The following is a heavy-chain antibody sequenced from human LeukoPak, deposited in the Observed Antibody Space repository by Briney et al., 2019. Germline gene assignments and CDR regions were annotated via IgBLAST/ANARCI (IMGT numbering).Heavy chain of an antibody. D-gene: IGHD3-3*01. CDR3: TTVTNYDFWSGYYGGDY. CDR2: IKSKTDGGTT. CDR1: GFTFSNAW. V-gene: IGHV3-15*01. Sequence: GGSLRLSCAASGFTFSNAWMSWVRQAPGKGLEWIGRIKSKTDGGTTDYAAPVKGRFTISRDDSKNTLYLQMNSLKTEDTAVYYCTTVTNYDFWSGYYGGDYWGQGTLVTVSS. J-gene: IGHJ4*02.